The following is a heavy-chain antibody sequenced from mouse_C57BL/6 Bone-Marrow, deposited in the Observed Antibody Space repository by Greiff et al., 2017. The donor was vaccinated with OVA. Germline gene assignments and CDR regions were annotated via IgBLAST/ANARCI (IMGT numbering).Heavy chain of an antibody. V-gene: IGHV1-19*01. D-gene: IGHD1-1*01. CDR3: ARTLTTVAVDY. CDR2: INPYNGGT. CDR1: GYTFTDYY. J-gene: IGHJ2*01. Sequence: LVKPGASVKMSCKASGYTFTDYYMNWVKQSHGKSLEWIGVINPYNGGTSYNQKFKGKATLTVDKSSSTAYMELNSLTSEDSAVYYCARTLTTVAVDYWGQGTTLTVSS.